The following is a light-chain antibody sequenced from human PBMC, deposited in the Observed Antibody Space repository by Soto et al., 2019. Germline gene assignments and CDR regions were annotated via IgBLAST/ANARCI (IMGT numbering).Light chain of an antibody. CDR2: EVS. V-gene: IGLV2-14*01. CDR1: SSDVGGHNY. J-gene: IGLJ1*01. CDR3: SSYATSSPYV. Sequence: QSALTQPASVSGSPGQSITISCTGTSSDVGGHNYVSWYQQHPGRAPKLMIYEVSHRPSGISDRFSGSKSGNTASLTISGLQVEDEADYYCSSYATSSPYVFGAGTKLTVL.